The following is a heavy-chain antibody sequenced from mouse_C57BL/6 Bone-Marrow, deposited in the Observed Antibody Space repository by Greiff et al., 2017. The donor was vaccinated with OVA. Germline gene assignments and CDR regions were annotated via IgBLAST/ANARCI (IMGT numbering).Heavy chain of an antibody. CDR1: GFTFTDYY. V-gene: IGHV7-3*01. CDR3: ARYPYEYDEKGYAMDY. D-gene: IGHD2-4*01. CDR2: IRNKANGYTT. J-gene: IGHJ4*01. Sequence: EVQLVESGGGLVQPGGSLSLSCAVSGFTFTDYYMSWVRQPPGKALEWLGFIRNKANGYTTEYSASVKGPFTISRDNSQSILYLQMNALRAEDSATYYSARYPYEYDEKGYAMDYWGQGTSVTVSS.